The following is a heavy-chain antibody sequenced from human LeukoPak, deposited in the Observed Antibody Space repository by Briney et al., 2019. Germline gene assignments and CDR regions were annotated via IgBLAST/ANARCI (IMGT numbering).Heavy chain of an antibody. J-gene: IGHJ3*02. CDR2: IGTAGDT. CDR1: GFTFSSYD. CDR3: ARGGSAGDAFDI. Sequence: GGPLRLSCAASGFTFSSYDMHWVRQATGKGLEWVSAIGTAGDTYYPGSVKGRFTISRENAKNSLYLQMNSLRAGDTAVYYCARGGSAGDAFDIWGQGTMVTVSS. D-gene: IGHD6-19*01. V-gene: IGHV3-13*01.